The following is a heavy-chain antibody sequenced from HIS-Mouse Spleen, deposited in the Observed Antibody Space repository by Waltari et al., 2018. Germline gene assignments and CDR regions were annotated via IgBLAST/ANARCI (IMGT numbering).Heavy chain of an antibody. D-gene: IGHD1-20*01. CDR3: ARDHRNNWAIRD. CDR2: ISYDGSNK. Sequence: QVQLVESGGGVVQPGRSLRLSCAASGFTFRSLAMHGVRQAPGKGLEWVAVISYDGSNKYYADSVKGRFTISRDNSKNTLYLQMNSLRAEDTAVYYCARDHRNNWAIRDWGQGTLVTVSS. J-gene: IGHJ4*02. CDR1: GFTFRSLA. V-gene: IGHV3-30-3*01.